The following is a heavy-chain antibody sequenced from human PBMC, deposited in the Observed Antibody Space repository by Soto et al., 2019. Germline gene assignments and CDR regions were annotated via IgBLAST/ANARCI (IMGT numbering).Heavy chain of an antibody. CDR2: INWNGEST. Sequence: VRLVESGGGVTRPGGALRLSCEASGFRIDGYGFTWVRQRPGKGLEWVAGINWNGESTGYADSVKGRFTICRDNAKNSLYLQMKRLTVEDAALYLCARGGYAAGDVSGNFDYWGHGALVTVSS. CDR1: GFRIDGYG. V-gene: IGHV3-20*01. D-gene: IGHD1-1*01. J-gene: IGHJ4*01. CDR3: ARGGYAAGDVSGNFDY.